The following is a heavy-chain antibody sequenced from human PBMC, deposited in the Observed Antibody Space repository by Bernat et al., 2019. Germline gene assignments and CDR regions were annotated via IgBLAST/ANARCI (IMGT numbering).Heavy chain of an antibody. V-gene: IGHV1-46*01. D-gene: IGHD5-12*01. Sequence: QVQLVQSGAEVKKPGSSVKVSCKASGYTFTSYYMHWVRQAPGQGLEWMGGINPSGGSSSYAQKFKGRATIARDTSTTTVYMELSRLRSDDTAVYYCARGGLLAHDAFDIWGQGTMVTVS. CDR2: INPSGGSS. CDR3: ARGGLLAHDAFDI. CDR1: GYTFTSYY. J-gene: IGHJ3*02.